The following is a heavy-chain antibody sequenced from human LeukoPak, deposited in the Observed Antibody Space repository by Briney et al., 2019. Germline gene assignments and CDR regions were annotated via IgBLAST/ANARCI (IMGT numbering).Heavy chain of an antibody. D-gene: IGHD3-22*01. V-gene: IGHV3-23*01. CDR2: ISGSGGST. J-gene: IGHJ4*02. CDR1: GFTFSSYA. Sequence: PGGSLRLSCAASGFTFSSYAMSWVRQAPGKGLEWVSAISGSGGSTYYADSVKGRFTISRDNSKNTLYLQMNSLRAEDTAVYYCAKDEYYYDSSGYYYDWGQGTLVTVSS. CDR3: AKDEYYYDSSGYYYD.